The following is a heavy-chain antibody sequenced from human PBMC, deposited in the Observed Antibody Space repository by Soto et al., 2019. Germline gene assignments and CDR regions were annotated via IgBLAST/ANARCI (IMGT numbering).Heavy chain of an antibody. CDR2: FFIGGNT. Sequence: PSETLSLTCTVSGGSISSSTYYWGWMRQPPGKGLEWIASFFIGGNTYYNPSLKSRVTISVDTSKNQFSLKLSSVTAADTAVYYCARHPGYYDILTGYTTYYFDYWGQGILVT. J-gene: IGHJ4*02. D-gene: IGHD3-9*01. CDR1: GGSISSSTYY. CDR3: ARHPGYYDILTGYTTYYFDY. V-gene: IGHV4-39*01.